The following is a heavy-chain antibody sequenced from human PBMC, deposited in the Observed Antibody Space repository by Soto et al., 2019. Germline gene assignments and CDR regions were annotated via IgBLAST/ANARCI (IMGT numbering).Heavy chain of an antibody. CDR1: GYSFAGYW. J-gene: IGHJ4*02. CDR2: IDPSDSQT. Sequence: GESLKISCKGSGYSFAGYWITWVRQKPGKGLEWMGRIDPSDSQTYYSPSFRGHVTISATKSITAVFLQWSSLRASDTAMYYCARQIYDSDTGPNFQYYFDSWGQGTPVTVSS. D-gene: IGHD3-22*01. V-gene: IGHV5-10-1*01. CDR3: ARQIYDSDTGPNFQYYFDS.